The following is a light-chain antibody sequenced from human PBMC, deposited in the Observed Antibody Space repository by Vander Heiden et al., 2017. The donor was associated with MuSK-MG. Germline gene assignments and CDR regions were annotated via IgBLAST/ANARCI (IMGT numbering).Light chain of an antibody. V-gene: IGKV3-20*01. J-gene: IGKJ1*01. Sequence: EIVLTQSPGTLSLSAGERATLSCRASQSVSSSYIAWYQQKPGQPPRLLIYGASSRATDIPDRFSGSGSGADFTLAISRLEPEDSAVYYCQHEGSSPGTFGQGTKVEIK. CDR2: GAS. CDR3: QHEGSSPGT. CDR1: QSVSSSY.